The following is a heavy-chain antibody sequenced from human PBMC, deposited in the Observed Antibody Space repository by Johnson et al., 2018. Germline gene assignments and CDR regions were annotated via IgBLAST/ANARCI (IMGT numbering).Heavy chain of an antibody. J-gene: IGHJ6*02. CDR1: GFTFSSYG. Sequence: QVQLVESGGGVVQPGRSLRLSCAASGFTFSSYGMQWVRQAPGKGLEWVAVIWYDGSNKYYADSVKGRFTISRDNSKNTLYLQMNSLRAEDTAVYYCARDHHPDPGLCLDVWGQGTTVTVSS. CDR2: IWYDGSNK. V-gene: IGHV3-33*01. D-gene: IGHD2-2*01. CDR3: ARDHHPDPGLCLDV.